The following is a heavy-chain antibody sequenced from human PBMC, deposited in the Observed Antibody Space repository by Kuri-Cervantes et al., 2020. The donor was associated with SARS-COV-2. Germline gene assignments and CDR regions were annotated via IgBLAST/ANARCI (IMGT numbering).Heavy chain of an antibody. CDR2: ISGSGGRT. Sequence: GESLKISCAASGFTFIGHAMNWVRQAPGKGLEWVSGISGSGGRTYYADSVKGRFTISRDNSKNTLYLEMNSLGAEDTAVYYCARDPTAHYDFWTGYYGNNWFDPWGQGTLVTVSS. CDR1: GFTFIGHA. D-gene: IGHD3-3*01. CDR3: ARDPTAHYDFWTGYYGNNWFDP. J-gene: IGHJ5*02. V-gene: IGHV3-23*01.